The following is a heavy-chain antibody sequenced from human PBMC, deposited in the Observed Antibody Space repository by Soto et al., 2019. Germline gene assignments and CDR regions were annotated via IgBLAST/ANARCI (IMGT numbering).Heavy chain of an antibody. CDR2: INHSGST. CDR3: ARAPVRDKNLEWRGYTAD. D-gene: IGHD3-3*01. J-gene: IGHJ4*02. CDR1: GGSFSGYY. Sequence: PSETLSLTCAVYGGSFSGYYWSWIRQPPGKGLEWIGVINHSGSTNYNPSLKSRVTISVDTSKNQFSLKLSSVTAADTAVYYCARAPVRDKNLEWRGYTADWGQGTLVTVSS. V-gene: IGHV4-34*01.